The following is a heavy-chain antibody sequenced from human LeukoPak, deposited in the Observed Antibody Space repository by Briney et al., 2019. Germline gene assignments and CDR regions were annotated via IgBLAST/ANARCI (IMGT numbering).Heavy chain of an antibody. J-gene: IGHJ1*01. CDR3: ARDAYYYGSGPLQH. D-gene: IGHD3-10*01. CDR2: INPSGGST. CDR1: GYTFTSYD. V-gene: IGHV1-46*01. Sequence: ASVKVSCKASGYTFTSYDINWVRQAPGQGLEWMGIINPSGGSTSYAQKFQGRVTMTRDMSTSTVYMELSSLRSEDTAVYYCARDAYYYGSGPLQHWGQGTLVTVSS.